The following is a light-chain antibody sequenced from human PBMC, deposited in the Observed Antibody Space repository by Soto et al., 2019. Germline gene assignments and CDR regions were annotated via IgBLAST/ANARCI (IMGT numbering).Light chain of an antibody. V-gene: IGKV3-20*01. CDR2: GAS. Sequence: EIVLTQSPGTLSLSPGERATLSCRASQSVSSSYLAWYQQKPGQAPRLLISGASSRATGIPDRFSGSGSGTDFTLTISRLEPEDFVVYYCQQYGSSPRTFGQGTKVEIE. CDR3: QQYGSSPRT. CDR1: QSVSSSY. J-gene: IGKJ1*01.